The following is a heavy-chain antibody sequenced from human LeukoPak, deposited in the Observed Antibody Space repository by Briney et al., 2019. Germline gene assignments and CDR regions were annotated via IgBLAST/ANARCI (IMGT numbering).Heavy chain of an antibody. J-gene: IGHJ4*02. V-gene: IGHV3-21*01. CDR3: ASGKRAVAAPFDY. CDR2: ISSSSSYI. CDR1: GFTFSSYS. Sequence: GGSLRLSCAASGFTFSSYSMNWVRQAPGKGLKWVSSISSSSSYIYYADSVKGRFTISRDNAKNSLYLQMNSLRAEDTAVYYCASGKRAVAAPFDYWGQGTLVTVSS. D-gene: IGHD6-19*01.